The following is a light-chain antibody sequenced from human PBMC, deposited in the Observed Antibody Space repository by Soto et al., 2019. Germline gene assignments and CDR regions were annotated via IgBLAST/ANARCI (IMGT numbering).Light chain of an antibody. V-gene: IGKV3-20*01. CDR3: QQYGSSPFT. Sequence: IGLTQSAGTLSLSPGERLTLSCRASQTVTSSYLAWYQHTPGQAPRLLIYGASTKATGTPDRFSGSGSGTDFTLTISRLEPEDFAVYYCQQYGSSPFTFGPGTKVDIK. J-gene: IGKJ3*01. CDR1: QTVTSSY. CDR2: GAS.